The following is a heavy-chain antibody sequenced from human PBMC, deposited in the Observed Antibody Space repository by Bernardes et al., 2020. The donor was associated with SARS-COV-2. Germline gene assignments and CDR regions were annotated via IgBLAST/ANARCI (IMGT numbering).Heavy chain of an antibody. V-gene: IGHV3-21*01. CDR2: ISSSSSYI. Sequence: GGSLRLSCAASGFTFSSYSMNWVRQAPGKGLEWVSSISSSSSYIYYADSVKGRFTISRDNAKNSLYLQMNSLRAEDTAVYYCARDRYYRVAPRGVDYWGQGTLVTVSS. CDR3: ARDRYYRVAPRGVDY. D-gene: IGHD1-26*01. J-gene: IGHJ4*02. CDR1: GFTFSSYS.